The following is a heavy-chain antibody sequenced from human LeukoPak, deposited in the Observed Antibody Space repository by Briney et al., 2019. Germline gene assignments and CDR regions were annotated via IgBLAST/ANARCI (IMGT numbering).Heavy chain of an antibody. V-gene: IGHV4-39*07. D-gene: IGHD2-15*01. CDR1: GGSISSSSYY. Sequence: SETLSLTCTVSGGSISSSSYYWGWIRQPPGKGLEWIGSIYYSGSTYYNPSLKSRVTISVDTSKNQFSLKLSSVTAADTAVYYCAVGGEDGGYSIGGYWGQGTLVTVSS. CDR2: IYYSGST. CDR3: AVGGEDGGYSIGGY. J-gene: IGHJ4*02.